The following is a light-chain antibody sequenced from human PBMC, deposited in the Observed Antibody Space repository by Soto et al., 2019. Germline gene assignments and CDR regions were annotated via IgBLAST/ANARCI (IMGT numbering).Light chain of an antibody. Sequence: EIVMTQSPATLSVSPGERATLSCRASQSVSSNLAWYQQKPGQAPRLLIYGASTRATGIPARFSGSGSGTEFTLTISSLQSEDFAVYYCQQQGSTVGQGTKVDSK. CDR3: QQQGST. J-gene: IGKJ1*01. V-gene: IGKV3-15*01. CDR1: QSVSSN. CDR2: GAS.